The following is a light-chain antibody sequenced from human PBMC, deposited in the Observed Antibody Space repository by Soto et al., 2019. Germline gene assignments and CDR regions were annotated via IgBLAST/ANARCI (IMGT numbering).Light chain of an antibody. CDR1: QGVTTN. CDR3: QQYNSWPPIT. Sequence: EIIVTQSPCTLYVSPGERVTLSCSVAQGVTTNFAWYQQKSGQSPRLLIYDVSNRATGVPARFSGSGSETDFTLTISGLRSEDSAVYFCQQYNSWPPITFGQGTRLEIK. V-gene: IGKV3-15*01. CDR2: DVS. J-gene: IGKJ5*01.